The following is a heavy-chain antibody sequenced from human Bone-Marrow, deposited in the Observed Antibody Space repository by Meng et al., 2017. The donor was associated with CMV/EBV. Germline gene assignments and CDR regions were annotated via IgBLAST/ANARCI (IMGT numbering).Heavy chain of an antibody. CDR2: IIPIFGTA. D-gene: IGHD1-26*01. CDR1: GGTFSSYA. Sequence: VKVSCKASGGTFSSYAISWVRQAPGQGLEWMGGIIPIFGTANYAQKFQGRVTITTDESTSTAYMELSSLRSEDTAVYYCARGSRYGGKLYYFDYCGQGTLVTVSS. J-gene: IGHJ4*02. V-gene: IGHV1-69*05. CDR3: ARGSRYGGKLYYFDY.